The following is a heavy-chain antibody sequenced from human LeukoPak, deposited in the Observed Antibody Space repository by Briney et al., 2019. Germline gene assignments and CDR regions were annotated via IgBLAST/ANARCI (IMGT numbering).Heavy chain of an antibody. D-gene: IGHD5-18*01. J-gene: IGHJ4*02. CDR3: ASPRGYSYGLDY. Sequence: ASVTVSCKASGYTFTGYYMHWVRQAPGQGLEWMGWINPNSGGTNYAQKFQGRVTMTRDTSISTAYMELSRLRSDDTAVYYCASPRGYSYGLDYWGQGTLVTVSS. CDR2: INPNSGGT. V-gene: IGHV1-2*02. CDR1: GYTFTGYY.